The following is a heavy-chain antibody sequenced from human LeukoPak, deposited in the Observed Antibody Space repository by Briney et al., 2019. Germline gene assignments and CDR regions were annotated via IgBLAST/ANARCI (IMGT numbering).Heavy chain of an antibody. J-gene: IGHJ4*02. D-gene: IGHD3-10*01. V-gene: IGHV1-2*02. CDR2: INPNSGGT. Sequence: ASVKVSCKASGYTFTGYYMHWVRQAPGQGLEWMGWINPNSGGTNYAQKFQGRVTMTRDTSISTAYMELSRLRSDDTAVYYCARGSRYYYGSGSYYISPRAFDYWGQGTLVTVSS. CDR1: GYTFTGYY. CDR3: ARGSRYYYGSGSYYISPRAFDY.